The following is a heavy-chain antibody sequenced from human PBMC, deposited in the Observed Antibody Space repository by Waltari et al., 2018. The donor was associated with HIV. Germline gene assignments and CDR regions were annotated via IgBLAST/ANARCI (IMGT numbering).Heavy chain of an antibody. J-gene: IGHJ4*02. Sequence: QVQLVESGGGVVQPGRSLRLSCATSGFTLSSYGMHWVRQAPGKGLEWVTVIGYGGSKKYYADSVKGRFTISRDNSKNTLYLQMNSLRIEDTAVYYCARKYSSSWGAPFDYWGQGTLVTVSS. CDR1: GFTLSSYG. D-gene: IGHD6-13*01. V-gene: IGHV3-33*01. CDR2: IGYGGSKK. CDR3: ARKYSSSWGAPFDY.